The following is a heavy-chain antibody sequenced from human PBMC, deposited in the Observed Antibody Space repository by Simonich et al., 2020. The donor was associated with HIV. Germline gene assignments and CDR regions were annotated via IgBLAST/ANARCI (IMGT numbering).Heavy chain of an antibody. CDR1: GFTFSSYA. J-gene: IGHJ4*02. Sequence: QVQLVESGGGVVQPGRSLRLSCEASGFTFSSYAMHWVRQAPGKVLEGVAVISNDGSNKYYADSVKGRFTFARDNSNNTLYLQRNSLGAEDTAVYYCASGGSISSVWADDYWGQGTLVTVSS. V-gene: IGHV3-30*07. CDR3: ASGGSISSVWADDY. D-gene: IGHD3-16*01. CDR2: ISNDGSNK.